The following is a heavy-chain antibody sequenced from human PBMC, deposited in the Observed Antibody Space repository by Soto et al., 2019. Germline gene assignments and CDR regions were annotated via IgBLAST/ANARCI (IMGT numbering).Heavy chain of an antibody. J-gene: IGHJ4*02. CDR2: IWYDGSNK. D-gene: IGHD5-12*01. CDR1: GFTFSRLC. Sequence: GGSVRLSCPASGFTFSRLCKHWVRQAPGKGLEWLSFIWYDGSNKNYANSVKGRFTISIEKCKNTMYLRMESLRAVDTAVYYYARDHNGYTWDYGRLGSLVTVSS. V-gene: IGHV3-33*01. CDR3: ARDHNGYTWDY.